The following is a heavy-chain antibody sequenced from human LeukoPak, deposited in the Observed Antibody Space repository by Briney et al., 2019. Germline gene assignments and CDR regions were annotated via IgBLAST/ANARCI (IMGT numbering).Heavy chain of an antibody. J-gene: IGHJ4*02. CDR1: GGSVSSGSYF. CDR2: IYDSGRT. Sequence: SETLSLTCTVSGGSVSSGSYFWTWIRQSPGKRLEYVGYIYDSGRTNYNPSLKSRVTISKDTSKDQFSLKLSSVTAADTAVYYCARDRLGGYSYVYWGQGSLVTVSS. CDR3: ARDRLGGYSYVY. V-gene: IGHV4-61*01. D-gene: IGHD5-12*01.